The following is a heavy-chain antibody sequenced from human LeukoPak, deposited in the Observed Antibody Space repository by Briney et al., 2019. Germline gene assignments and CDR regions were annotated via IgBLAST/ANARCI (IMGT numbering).Heavy chain of an antibody. V-gene: IGHV3-7*04. J-gene: IGHJ4*02. CDR1: GFTFSSHC. D-gene: IGHD6-13*01. CDR3: ARGVGSRWPGTPYDS. Sequence: RGGSLRLSCAASGFTFSSHCMNWVRQAPGKRLEWVANIKQDGSEKYYVDSVKGRFTVSRDNAKNSLFLQMESLRAEDTAVYLCARGVGSRWPGTPYDSWGQGTLASVSS. CDR2: IKQDGSEK.